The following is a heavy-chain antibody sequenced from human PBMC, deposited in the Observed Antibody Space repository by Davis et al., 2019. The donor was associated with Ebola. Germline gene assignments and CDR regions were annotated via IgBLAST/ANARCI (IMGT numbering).Heavy chain of an antibody. CDR1: GGSISSGGYY. Sequence: SETLSLTCTVSGGSISSGGYYWSWIRQHPGKGLEWIGYIYYSGSTYYNPSLKSRVTISVDTSKNQFSLKLSSVTAADTAVYYCATRTWTRTKIDYWGQGTLVTVSS. J-gene: IGHJ4*02. CDR3: ATRTWTRTKIDY. V-gene: IGHV4-31*03. CDR2: IYYSGST. D-gene: IGHD1-14*01.